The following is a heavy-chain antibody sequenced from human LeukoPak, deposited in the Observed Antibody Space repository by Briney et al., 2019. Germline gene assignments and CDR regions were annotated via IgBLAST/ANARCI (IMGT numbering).Heavy chain of an antibody. CDR2: INHSGST. Sequence: SETLSLTCAVYGGSFSGYYWSWIRQPPGKGLEWIGEINHSGSTNYNPSLKCRVTISVDTSKNQFSLNLSSVTAADTAVYYCARGRNYNYYYHYFMDVWGKGTTVTVSS. V-gene: IGHV4-34*01. CDR1: GGSFSGYY. D-gene: IGHD4-11*01. J-gene: IGHJ6*03. CDR3: ARGRNYNYYYHYFMDV.